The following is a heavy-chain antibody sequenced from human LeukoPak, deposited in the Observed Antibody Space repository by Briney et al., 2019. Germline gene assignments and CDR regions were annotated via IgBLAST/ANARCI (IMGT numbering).Heavy chain of an antibody. CDR2: IYSGGST. CDR3: AGRAVAGTIAFDY. J-gene: IGHJ4*02. CDR1: GFTVSSNS. Sequence: GGSLRLSCAASGFTVSSNSMSWVRQAPGKGLEWVSVIYSGGSTYYADSVKGRFTISRDNSKNTLYLQMNSLRAEDTAVYYCAGRAVAGTIAFDYWGQGTLVTVSS. V-gene: IGHV3-53*01. D-gene: IGHD6-19*01.